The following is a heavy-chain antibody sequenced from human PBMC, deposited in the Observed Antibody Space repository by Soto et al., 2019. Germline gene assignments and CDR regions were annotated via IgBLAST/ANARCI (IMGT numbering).Heavy chain of an antibody. J-gene: IGHJ5*02. D-gene: IGHD2-15*01. CDR3: ARDICSGGSCRLTNWFDT. V-gene: IGHV1-2*02. Sequence: SVKGARKGSGYTYTGYHRDWVRQATGQGLEWMGWINPNSGGTNYAQKFQGRVTMTRDTSISTAYMELSRLRSDDRAVHYCARDICSGGSCRLTNWFDTWGQGTLVTVSS. CDR1: GYTYTGYH. CDR2: INPNSGGT.